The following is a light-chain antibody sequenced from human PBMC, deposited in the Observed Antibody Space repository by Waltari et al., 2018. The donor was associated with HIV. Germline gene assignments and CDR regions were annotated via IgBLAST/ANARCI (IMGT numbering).Light chain of an antibody. J-gene: IGLJ1*01. CDR3: YAYSDTSSSYV. Sequence: QSAPTQPASVSGSPGEATTISCTRTTTDFGNVNRLSWYQQYPGKAPKLPIYEVTKRPSGASNRFSASKSGNTASLTISGLRAEDEADYYCYAYSDTSSSYVFGTGTKVTVL. CDR1: TTDFGNVNR. CDR2: EVT. V-gene: IGLV2-23*02.